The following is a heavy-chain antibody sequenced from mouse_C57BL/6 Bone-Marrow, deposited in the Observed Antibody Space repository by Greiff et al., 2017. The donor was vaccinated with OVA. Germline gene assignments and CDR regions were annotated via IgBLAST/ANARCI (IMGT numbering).Heavy chain of an antibody. J-gene: IGHJ3*01. V-gene: IGHV1-64*01. D-gene: IGHD1-1*01. CDR2: IHPNSGST. CDR3: ARWGYYYGSSSFAY. Sequence: QVQLQQPGAELVKPGASVKLSCKASGYTFTSYWMHWVKQRPGQGLEWIGMIHPNSGSTNYNEKFKSKATLTVDKSSSTAYMQLSSLTSEDSAVDYCARWGYYYGSSSFAYWGQGTLVTVSA. CDR1: GYTFTSYW.